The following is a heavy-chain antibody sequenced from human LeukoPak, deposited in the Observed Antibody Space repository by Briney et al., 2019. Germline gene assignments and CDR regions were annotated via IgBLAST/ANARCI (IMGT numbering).Heavy chain of an antibody. V-gene: IGHV1-2*02. CDR3: ARGLFRAAAGLNPNFDY. J-gene: IGHJ4*02. CDR1: GYTFTGYY. Sequence: GASVKVSCKASGYTFTGYYMHWVRQAPGQGLEWMGWINPNSGGTNYAQKFQGRVTMTRDTSISTAYVELSRLRSDDTAVYYCARGLFRAAAGLNPNFDYWGQGTLVTVSS. CDR2: INPNSGGT. D-gene: IGHD6-13*01.